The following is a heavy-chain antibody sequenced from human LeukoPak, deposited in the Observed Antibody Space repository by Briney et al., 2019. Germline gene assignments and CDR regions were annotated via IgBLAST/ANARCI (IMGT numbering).Heavy chain of an antibody. V-gene: IGHV1-69*06. J-gene: IGHJ6*04. CDR1: GGTFSSYA. D-gene: IGHD2-2*01. CDR3: ARGPDIVVVPAARAGGGYYYGMDV. Sequence: SVKVSCKASGGTFSSYAISWLRQAPGQGLEWMGGIIPIFGTANYAQKFQGRVTITPDKSTSTAYMELSRLRSEDTAVYYCARGPDIVVVPAARAGGGYYYGMDVWGKGTTVTVSS. CDR2: IIPIFGTA.